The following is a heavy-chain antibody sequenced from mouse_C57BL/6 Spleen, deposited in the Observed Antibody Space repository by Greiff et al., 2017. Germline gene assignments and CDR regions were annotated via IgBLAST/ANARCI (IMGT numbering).Heavy chain of an antibody. J-gene: IGHJ4*01. CDR2: FYPGSGSI. CDR1: GYTFTEYT. CDR3: ARHEDYYGSSWGYAMDY. V-gene: IGHV1-62-2*01. D-gene: IGHD1-1*01. Sequence: QVQLKQSGAELVKPGASVKLSCKASGYTFTEYTIHWVKQRSGQGLEWIGWFYPGSGSIKYNEKFKDKATLTADKSSSTVYMELSSMTSEDSAVXFCARHEDYYGSSWGYAMDYWGQGTSVTVSS.